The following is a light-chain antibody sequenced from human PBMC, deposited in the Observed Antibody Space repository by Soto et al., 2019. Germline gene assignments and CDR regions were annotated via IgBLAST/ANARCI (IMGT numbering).Light chain of an antibody. CDR2: EVT. J-gene: IGLJ1*01. Sequence: QSVLTQPVSVSGSRGQSIIISCVGRDTDVGQDKSVSWYQQGPGKAPKLLIFEVTNRPSGVSNRFSGSRSGNTASLTISGLQPDDEGDYFCVSYTDTDTLVFGTGTKVTVL. CDR1: DTDVGQDKS. CDR3: VSYTDTDTLV. V-gene: IGLV2-14*01.